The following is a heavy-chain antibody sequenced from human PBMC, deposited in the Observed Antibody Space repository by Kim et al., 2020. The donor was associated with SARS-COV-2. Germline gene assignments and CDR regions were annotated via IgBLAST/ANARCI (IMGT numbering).Heavy chain of an antibody. CDR3: TIGNY. J-gene: IGHJ4*02. Sequence: GGSLRLSCAASGFTFSNAWMSWVRQAPGKGLEWVGRIKSKRDGETKDYAAPGKGSFTISRDDTKNTLYLQMNSLKTEDTDVDYCTIGNYWGQGTLVTVSS. CDR1: GFTFSNAW. V-gene: IGHV3-15*01. CDR2: IKSKRDGETK.